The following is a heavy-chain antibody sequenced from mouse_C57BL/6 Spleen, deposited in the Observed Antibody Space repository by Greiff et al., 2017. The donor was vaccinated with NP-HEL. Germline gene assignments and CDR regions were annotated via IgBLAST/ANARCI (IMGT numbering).Heavy chain of an antibody. D-gene: IGHD1-1*01. V-gene: IGHV1-26*01. CDR3: ARAPTTVVAGGYFDY. J-gene: IGHJ2*01. CDR1: GYTFTDYY. CDR2: INPNNGGT. Sequence: EVQLQQSGPELVKPGASVKISCKASGYTFTDYYMNWVKQSHGKSLEWIGDINPNNGGTSYNQKFKGKATLTVDTSSSTAYMELRSLTSEDSAVYYCARAPTTVVAGGYFDYWGQGTTLTVSS.